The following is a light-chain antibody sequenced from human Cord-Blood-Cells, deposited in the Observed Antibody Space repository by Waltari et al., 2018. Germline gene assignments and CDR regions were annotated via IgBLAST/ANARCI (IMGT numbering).Light chain of an antibody. Sequence: DIQLTQSPSSLSASVGDRATITCRASQSISSYLNWYQQKPGKAPKLLIYAASSLQSGVPSRFSGSGSGTDFTLTISSLQPEDFATYYCQQSYSTLLTFGQGTKVEIK. CDR1: QSISSY. CDR2: AAS. J-gene: IGKJ1*01. CDR3: QQSYSTLLT. V-gene: IGKV1-39*01.